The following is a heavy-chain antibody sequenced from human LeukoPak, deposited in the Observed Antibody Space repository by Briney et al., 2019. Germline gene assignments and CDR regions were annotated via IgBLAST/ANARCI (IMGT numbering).Heavy chain of an antibody. CDR3: ARDRDVPAAAREYYYYGMDV. J-gene: IGHJ6*02. D-gene: IGHD2-2*01. V-gene: IGHV3-33*01. Sequence: GRSLRLSCAASGFTFSSYGTHWVRQAPGKGLEWVAVIWYDGSNKYYADSVKGRFTISRDNSKNTLYLQMNSLRAEDTAVYYCARDRDVPAAAREYYYYGMDVWGQGTTVTVSS. CDR1: GFTFSSYG. CDR2: IWYDGSNK.